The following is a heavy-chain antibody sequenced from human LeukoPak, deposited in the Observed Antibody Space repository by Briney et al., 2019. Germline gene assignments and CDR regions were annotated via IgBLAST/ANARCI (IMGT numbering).Heavy chain of an antibody. CDR1: GDSFSSHY. CDR3: ARDLVTVTKGFDI. CDR2: ISYRGST. V-gene: IGHV4-59*11. Sequence: SETLSLTCTVSGDSFSSHYWTWMRQPPGKGLEWIGYISYRGSTNYNPSLNSRLTISIDTSKNQFSLKLSSVTAADTAVYYCARDLVTVTKGFDIWGQGTMVSVSS. D-gene: IGHD4-17*01. J-gene: IGHJ3*02.